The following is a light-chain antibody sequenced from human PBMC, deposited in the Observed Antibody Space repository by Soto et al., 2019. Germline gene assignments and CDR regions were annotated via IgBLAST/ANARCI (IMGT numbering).Light chain of an antibody. Sequence: DLQMTQSPSSLSASVGDRVTITCRASQGISNYLAWYQQKPGKVPTFLIFAASTLQSGVPSRFSGSGSGTDFTLTISSLQPDDVATYYCQKYDSAPFTFGPGTKVDIK. CDR2: AAS. V-gene: IGKV1-27*01. CDR3: QKYDSAPFT. J-gene: IGKJ3*01. CDR1: QGISNY.